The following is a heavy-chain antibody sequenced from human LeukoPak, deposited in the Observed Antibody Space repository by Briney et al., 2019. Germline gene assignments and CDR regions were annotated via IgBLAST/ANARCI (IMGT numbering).Heavy chain of an antibody. CDR3: ARVRINSGIYYDHAFDI. CDR2: IYYSGST. V-gene: IGHV4-59*01. Sequence: SETLSLTXTVSGGSISSYYWSWIRQPPGKGLEWIGYIYYSGSTNYNPSLKRRVTISVDTSKNQFSLKLSSVTAADTAVYYCARVRINSGIYYDHAFDIWGQGTMVTASS. J-gene: IGHJ3*02. D-gene: IGHD1-26*01. CDR1: GGSISSYY.